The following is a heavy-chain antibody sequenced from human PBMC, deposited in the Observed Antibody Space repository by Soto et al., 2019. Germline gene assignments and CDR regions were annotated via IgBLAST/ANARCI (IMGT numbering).Heavy chain of an antibody. Sequence: XGSLRLSCAASGFTFTRYSMNWVRQAPGKGLEWVSSISSTTNYIYYGDSMKGRFTISRDNAKNSLYLEMNSLRAEDTAVYYCARESEDLTSNFDYWGQGTLVTVSS. CDR3: ARESEDLTSNFDY. J-gene: IGHJ4*02. CDR1: GFTFTRYS. V-gene: IGHV3-21*06. CDR2: ISSTTNYI.